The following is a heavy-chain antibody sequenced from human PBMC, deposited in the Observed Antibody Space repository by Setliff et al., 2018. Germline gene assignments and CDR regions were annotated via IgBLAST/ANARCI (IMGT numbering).Heavy chain of an antibody. CDR3: AKVGIFGGGYFDL. V-gene: IGHV3-74*01. D-gene: IGHD3-3*01. Sequence: GGSLRLSCAASGFTFSSYWMHWVRQAPGQGLVWVSRINSDGSSTNYADSVKGRFTISRDNAKNSLYLQMNSLRAEDTAVYYCAKVGIFGGGYFDLWGLGTLVTVSS. J-gene: IGHJ4*02. CDR2: INSDGSST. CDR1: GFTFSSYW.